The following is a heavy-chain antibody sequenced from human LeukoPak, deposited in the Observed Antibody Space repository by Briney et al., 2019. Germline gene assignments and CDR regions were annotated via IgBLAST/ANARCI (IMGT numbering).Heavy chain of an antibody. V-gene: IGHV4-61*02. CDR2: TYTSGST. CDR1: GGSISSGSYY. CDR3: ARGESYYDSSGYNHFGY. J-gene: IGHJ4*02. D-gene: IGHD3-22*01. Sequence: PSETLSLTCTVSGGSISSGSYYWSWIRQPAGKGLEWIGRTYTSGSTNYNPSLKSRVTISVDTSKNQFSLKLSSVTAADTAVYYCARGESYYDSSGYNHFGYWGQGTLVTVSS.